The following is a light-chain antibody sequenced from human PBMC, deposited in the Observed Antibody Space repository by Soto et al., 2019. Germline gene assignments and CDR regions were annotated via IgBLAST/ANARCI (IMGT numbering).Light chain of an antibody. CDR2: GAS. Sequence: ETAMTQSPVTLSLSPGERATLSCRASQTVGDNVAWYRQKPGQPPSLLIYGASTRAPGVPARFSGSGSGTDFILTIRSPQSEDFGFYYCQQYNNWPLGTFGQGTRVEI. CDR3: QQYNNWPLGT. CDR1: QTVGDN. J-gene: IGKJ1*01. V-gene: IGKV3-15*01.